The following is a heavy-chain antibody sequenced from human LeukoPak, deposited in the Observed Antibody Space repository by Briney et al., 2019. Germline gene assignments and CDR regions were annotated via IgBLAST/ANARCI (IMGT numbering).Heavy chain of an antibody. CDR2: VHRDGYA. J-gene: IGHJ4*02. CDR1: GASITYY. CDR3: ARIPDYYGSGSYSPYYFDY. Sequence: PSETLSLTCAVSGASITYYWSWVRQPPGKGLEWIGEVHRDGYANYNPSLESRVTMSVDKSRNQLSLQLTSVTAADTAVYYCARIPDYYGSGSYSPYYFDYWGQGTLVTVSS. D-gene: IGHD3-10*01. V-gene: IGHV4-4*02.